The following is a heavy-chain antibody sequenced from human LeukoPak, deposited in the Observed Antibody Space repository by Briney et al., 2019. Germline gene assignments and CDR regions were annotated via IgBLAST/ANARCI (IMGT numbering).Heavy chain of an antibody. V-gene: IGHV5-51*01. CDR1: GGSFTKFW. CDR3: ARQGSGYDLDY. J-gene: IGHJ4*02. CDR2: IYPGDSDT. D-gene: IGHD5-12*01. Sequence: GESLKISCEGSGGSFTKFWIGWVRQMPGKGLEWMGIIYPGDSDTRYSPSFQGQVTISADKSISTAYLQWSSLKASDTAMYYCARQGSGYDLDYWGQGTLVTVSS.